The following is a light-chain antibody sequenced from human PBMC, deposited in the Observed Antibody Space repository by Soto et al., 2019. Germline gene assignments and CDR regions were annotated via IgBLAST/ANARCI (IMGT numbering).Light chain of an antibody. V-gene: IGKV3-15*01. J-gene: IGKJ5*01. CDR2: DTD. CDR1: ESVSGN. CDR3: QQYSKWPT. Sequence: EIVMTQSPATLSVSPGERATLSCRASESVSGNLAWYQQKPGQAPRLLIYDTDSRATAIPAMFSGSGSGTEFTLTIGRLQSEDFAVYYCQQYSKWPTFGQGTRLEIK.